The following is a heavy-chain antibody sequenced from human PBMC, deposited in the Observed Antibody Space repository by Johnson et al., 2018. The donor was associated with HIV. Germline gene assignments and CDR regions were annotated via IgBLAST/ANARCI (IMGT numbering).Heavy chain of an antibody. CDR1: GFTFSTYG. J-gene: IGHJ3*02. Sequence: VQLVESGGGVVQPGTSLRLSCAASGFTFSTYGMHWVRQAPGKGLEWVAVISYDGTYEFYADSVKGRFTISRDNSKNTLYLQMNRLRAEDTALYYCAKEWAGFGETHDTVDIWGQGTMVTVSS. CDR3: AKEWAGFGETHDTVDI. V-gene: IGHV3-30*18. CDR2: ISYDGTYE. D-gene: IGHD3-10*01.